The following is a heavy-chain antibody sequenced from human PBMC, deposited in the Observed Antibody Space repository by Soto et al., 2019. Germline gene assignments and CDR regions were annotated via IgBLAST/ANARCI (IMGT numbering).Heavy chain of an antibody. Sequence: SETLSLTCTVSGGSISSYYWSWIRQPPGKGLEWIGYIYYSGSTNYNPSLKSRVTISVDTSKNQFSLKLSSVTAADTAVCYCARDGYYSDYWGQGTLVTVSS. CDR3: ARDGYYSDY. CDR2: IYYSGST. V-gene: IGHV4-59*01. CDR1: GGSISSYY. J-gene: IGHJ4*02.